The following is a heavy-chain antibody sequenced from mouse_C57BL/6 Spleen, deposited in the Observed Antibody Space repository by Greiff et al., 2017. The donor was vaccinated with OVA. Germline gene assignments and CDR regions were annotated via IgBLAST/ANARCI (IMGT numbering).Heavy chain of an antibody. Sequence: DVHLVESGAELVRPGASVKLSCTASGFNIKDDYMHWVKQRPEQGLEWIGWIDPENGDTEYASKFQGKATITADTSSNTAYLQLSSLTSEDTAVYYGTTGYYLDDWGQGTTLTVSS. CDR1: GFNIKDDY. V-gene: IGHV14-4*01. CDR3: TTGYYLDD. CDR2: IDPENGDT. J-gene: IGHJ2*01.